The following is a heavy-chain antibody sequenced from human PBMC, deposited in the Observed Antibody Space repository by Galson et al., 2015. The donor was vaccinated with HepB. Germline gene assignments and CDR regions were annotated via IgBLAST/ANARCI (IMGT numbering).Heavy chain of an antibody. D-gene: IGHD5-18*01. J-gene: IGHJ4*02. Sequence: SLRLSCAASRFTFSSYGMHWVRQAPGKGLEWVAVISYDGSNKYYADSVKGRFTISRDNSKNTLYLQMNSLRAEDTAVYYCAKSVYSYAIRGVDYWGQGTLVTVSS. CDR1: RFTFSSYG. V-gene: IGHV3-30*18. CDR2: ISYDGSNK. CDR3: AKSVYSYAIRGVDY.